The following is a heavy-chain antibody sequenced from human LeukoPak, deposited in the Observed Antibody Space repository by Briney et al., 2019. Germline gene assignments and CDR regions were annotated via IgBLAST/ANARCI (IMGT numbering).Heavy chain of an antibody. CDR2: IIPIFGTA. CDR3: ARNYGDYVGPFDY. V-gene: IGHV1-69*13. CDR1: GGTFSSYA. D-gene: IGHD4-17*01. J-gene: IGHJ4*02. Sequence: ASVKVSCKASGGTFSSYAISWVRQAPGQGLEWMGGIIPIFGTANYAQKFQGRVTITADESTSTAYMELSSLRSEDTAVYCCARNYGDYVGPFDYWGQGTLVTVSS.